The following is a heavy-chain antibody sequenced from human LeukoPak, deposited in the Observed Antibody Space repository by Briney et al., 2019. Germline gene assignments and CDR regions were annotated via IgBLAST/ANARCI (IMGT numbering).Heavy chain of an antibody. V-gene: IGHV4-59*08. Sequence: SSETLSLTCTVSGDSISNYYWNWIRQPPGKGLEWIGYIYYSGSTNYNPSLKSRVTISVDTSKNQFSLKLSSVTTADTAVYYCARYSSGWYGAFDIWGQGTMVTVSS. J-gene: IGHJ3*02. CDR1: GDSISNYY. CDR2: IYYSGST. D-gene: IGHD6-19*01. CDR3: ARYSSGWYGAFDI.